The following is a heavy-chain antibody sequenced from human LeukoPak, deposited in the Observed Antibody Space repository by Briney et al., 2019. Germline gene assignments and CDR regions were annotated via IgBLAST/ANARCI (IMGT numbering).Heavy chain of an antibody. Sequence: SETLSLTCIVSGGSVTSYYWSWIRRPPGKGLEWIGYISYIGNTKYNPSLKSRVSISVDTSKNRFSLKLNSVTAADTAVYYCARAGDGPSPLFDYWGQGTLVTVSS. CDR2: ISYIGNT. CDR1: GGSVTSYY. CDR3: ARAGDGPSPLFDY. V-gene: IGHV4-59*02. D-gene: IGHD5-24*01. J-gene: IGHJ4*02.